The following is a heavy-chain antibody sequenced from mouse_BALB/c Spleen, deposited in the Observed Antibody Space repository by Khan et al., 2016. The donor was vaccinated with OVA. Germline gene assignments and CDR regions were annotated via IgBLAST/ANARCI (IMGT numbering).Heavy chain of an antibody. D-gene: IGHD6-1*01. J-gene: IGHJ1*01. CDR2: INTYTGEP. CDR1: GYTFTNYG. V-gene: IGHV9-3-1*01. CDR3: AGSASYVFIDV. Sequence: QIQLVQSGPELKKPGETVKISCKASGYTFTNYGMNWVKQAPGKGLKWMGWINTYTGEPTDADDSKGRFALSLETSANIAYLQINNLKNEDTRTYFCAGSASYVFIDVWGAETTVTVSS.